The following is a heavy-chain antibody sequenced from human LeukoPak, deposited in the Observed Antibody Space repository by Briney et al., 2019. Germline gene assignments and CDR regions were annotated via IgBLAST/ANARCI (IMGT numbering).Heavy chain of an antibody. CDR3: ARHAQRITMVRGPRFDP. CDR2: AYYSGHT. CDR1: GGSISDNY. V-gene: IGHV4-59*08. Sequence: SETLSLTCTGSGGSISDNYWSWIRQPPGKGLEWIGYAYYSGHTNYNSSLKSRVTMSLDTSKSQFSLRLSSVTAADTAVYFCARHAQRITMVRGPRFDPWGQGTLVTVSS. D-gene: IGHD3-10*01. J-gene: IGHJ5*02.